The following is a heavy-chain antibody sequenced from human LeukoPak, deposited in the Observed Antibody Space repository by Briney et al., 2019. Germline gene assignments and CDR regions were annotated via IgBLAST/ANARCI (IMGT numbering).Heavy chain of an antibody. Sequence: SETLSLTCTVSGGSLSSGGYYWSWIRQHPGKGLEWIGYIYYSGSTYHNPSLKSRVTISVDTSKNQFSLKLSSVTAADTAVYYCARGGYYDSSGYTSYYFDYWGQGTLVTVSS. CDR1: GGSLSSGGYY. CDR2: IYYSGST. D-gene: IGHD3-22*01. CDR3: ARGGYYDSSGYTSYYFDY. V-gene: IGHV4-31*03. J-gene: IGHJ4*02.